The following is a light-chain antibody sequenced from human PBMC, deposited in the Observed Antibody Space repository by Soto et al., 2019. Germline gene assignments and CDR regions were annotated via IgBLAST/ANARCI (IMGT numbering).Light chain of an antibody. V-gene: IGKV3D-20*02. CDR1: QSVSSSY. J-gene: IGKJ5*01. CDR2: GSS. Sequence: EIVLTQSPGTLSLSPGERATLSCRSSQSVSSSYLAWYQQKPGQAPRLLIYGSSTRATGVPARFSGSGSGADFTLTISNLQSEDFAVYYCQQRSNWPPITFGQGTRLEIK. CDR3: QQRSNWPPIT.